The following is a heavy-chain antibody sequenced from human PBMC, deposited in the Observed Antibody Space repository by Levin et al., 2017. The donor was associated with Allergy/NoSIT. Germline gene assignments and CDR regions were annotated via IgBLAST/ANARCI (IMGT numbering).Heavy chain of an antibody. V-gene: IGHV4-59*01. CDR2: ISNGGST. Sequence: SQTLSLTCTVSGDSISTYYWSWIRQPPGKGLEWIGYISNGGSTHYNPSLKSPVTISVDTSKNQFFLRLSSVTAADTAVYYCARVGGERQLVRAFDYWGQGTLVTVSS. J-gene: IGHJ4*02. CDR1: GDSISTYY. D-gene: IGHD6-13*01. CDR3: ARVGGERQLVRAFDY.